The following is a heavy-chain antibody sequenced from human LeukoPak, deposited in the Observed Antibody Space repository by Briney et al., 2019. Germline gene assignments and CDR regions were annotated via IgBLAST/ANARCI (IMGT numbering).Heavy chain of an antibody. Sequence: GGSLRLSCAASGFTFSSYAMSWVRQAPGKGLEWVSAISGSGGSTYYADSVKGRFTISRDNSKNTLYLQMNSLRAEDTAVYYCARDQARYSSPPGYWGQGTLVTVSS. CDR1: GFTFSSYA. CDR2: ISGSGGST. J-gene: IGHJ4*02. V-gene: IGHV3-23*01. CDR3: ARDQARYSSPPGY. D-gene: IGHD6-13*01.